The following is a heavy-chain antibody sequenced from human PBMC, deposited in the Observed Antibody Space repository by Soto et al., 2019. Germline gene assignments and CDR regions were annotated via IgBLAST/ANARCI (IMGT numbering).Heavy chain of an antibody. CDR1: GGSISSYY. CDR3: ARRSCYDFYGPYYFVY. V-gene: IGHV4-59*08. Sequence: SETLSLTCTVSGGSISSYYWSWIRQPPGKGLEWIGYISYSGSTNYNPSLKSRVTISVDTSKNQFSLKLSSVTAADTAVYYCARRSCYDFYGPYYFVYWGPGTRVTDSS. CDR2: ISYSGST. D-gene: IGHD5-12*01. J-gene: IGHJ4*02.